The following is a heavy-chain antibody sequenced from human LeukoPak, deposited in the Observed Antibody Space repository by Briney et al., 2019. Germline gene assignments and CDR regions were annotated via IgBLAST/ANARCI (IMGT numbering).Heavy chain of an antibody. J-gene: IGHJ4*02. D-gene: IGHD1-1*01. V-gene: IGHV3-48*02. CDR1: GFTFRSYS. Sequence: GRSLRLSCAASGFTFRSYSMNWVRQAPGPGLEWVSYISCSSSTIYYADSVKGRFAISRDNAKNSLYLQMHSLRDEDTAVYYCARGWPHTTFDYWGQGTLVTVSS. CDR3: ARGWPHTTFDY. CDR2: ISCSSSTI.